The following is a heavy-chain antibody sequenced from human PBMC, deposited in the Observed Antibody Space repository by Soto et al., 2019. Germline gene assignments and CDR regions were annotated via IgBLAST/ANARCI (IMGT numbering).Heavy chain of an antibody. CDR3: ARDRYGDYFDY. Sequence: SETLSLTCTVSGGSISSYYWSWIRQPPGKGLEWIGYIYYSGSTNYNPSLKSRVTISVDTSKNQFSLKLSSVTAADTAVYYCARDRYGDYFDYWGQGTLVTVSS. D-gene: IGHD4-17*01. J-gene: IGHJ4*02. CDR1: GGSISSYY. V-gene: IGHV4-59*01. CDR2: IYYSGST.